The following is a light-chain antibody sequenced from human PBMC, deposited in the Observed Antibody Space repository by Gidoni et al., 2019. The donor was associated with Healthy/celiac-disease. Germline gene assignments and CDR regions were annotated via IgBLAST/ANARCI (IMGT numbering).Light chain of an antibody. CDR3: QQYNSYSWT. CDR1: QSISSW. CDR2: KAS. V-gene: IGKV1-5*03. J-gene: IGKJ1*01. Sequence: IQMTQSPSTLSASVGDRFTITCRASQSISSWLAWYQQKPGKAPKLLIYKASSLESGGPSRVSGSGSGTEFTLTISSLQPDEFATYYCQQYNSYSWTFGQGTKVEIK.